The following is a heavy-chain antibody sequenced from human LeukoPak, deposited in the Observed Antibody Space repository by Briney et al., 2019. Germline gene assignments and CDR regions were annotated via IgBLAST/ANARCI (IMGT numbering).Heavy chain of an antibody. J-gene: IGHJ4*02. V-gene: IGHV1-2*02. Sequence: ASVKVSCKASGYTFTGYYMHWVRQAPGQGLEWMGWINPYSGGTNYAQKFQGRVTMTRDTSISTAYMELSRLRSDDTAVYYCARGSGWSSSFDYWGQGTLVTVSS. D-gene: IGHD6-19*01. CDR2: INPYSGGT. CDR1: GYTFTGYY. CDR3: ARGSGWSSSFDY.